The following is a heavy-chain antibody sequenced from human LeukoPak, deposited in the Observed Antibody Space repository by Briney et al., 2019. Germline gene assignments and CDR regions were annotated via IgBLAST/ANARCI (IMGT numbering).Heavy chain of an antibody. V-gene: IGHV3-30*03. J-gene: IGHJ4*02. CDR2: ISYDGSNK. CDR1: GFTFSSYD. CDR3: ARVALGLRFLEWSQTDY. D-gene: IGHD3-3*01. Sequence: GGSLRLPCAASGFTFSSYDMHWVRQAPGKGLEWVAVISYDGSNKYYADSVKGRFTISRDNSKNTLYLQMNSLRAEDTAVYYCARVALGLRFLEWSQTDYWGQGTLVTVSS.